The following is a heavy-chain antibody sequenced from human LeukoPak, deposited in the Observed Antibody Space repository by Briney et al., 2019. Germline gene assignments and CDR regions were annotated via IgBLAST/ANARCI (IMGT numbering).Heavy chain of an antibody. D-gene: IGHD1-26*01. CDR3: AKESTGSSPDY. CDR2: ITGSGDDA. V-gene: IGHV3-23*01. CDR1: GFTFSNYG. J-gene: IGHJ4*02. Sequence: GGSLRLSCAASGFTFSNYGMSWLRQAPGKGLEWVSAITGSGDDAYYADSVHGRFTMSRDNSKSTLYLQMNSLRVEGTALYYCAKESTGSSPDYWGQGTLVTVSS.